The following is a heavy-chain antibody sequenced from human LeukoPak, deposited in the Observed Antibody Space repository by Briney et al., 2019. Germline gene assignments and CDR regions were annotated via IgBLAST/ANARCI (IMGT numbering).Heavy chain of an antibody. V-gene: IGHV3-21*01. CDR2: ISSSSSYI. D-gene: IGHD4-17*01. CDR1: GFTFSSYS. J-gene: IGHJ4*02. Sequence: GGSLRLSCAASGFTFSSYSMNWVRQAPGKGLEWVSSISSSSSYIYYADSVKGRFTISRDNAKNSLYLQMNSLRAEDTAVYYCARDGGNYGGNSGPDYWGQGTLVTVSS. CDR3: ARDGGNYGGNSGPDY.